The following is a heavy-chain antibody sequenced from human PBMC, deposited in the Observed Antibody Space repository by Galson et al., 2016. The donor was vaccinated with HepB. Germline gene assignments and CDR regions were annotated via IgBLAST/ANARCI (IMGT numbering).Heavy chain of an antibody. CDR3: ARDPRKFRYQLLEFSSTSSPMTV. J-gene: IGHJ6*03. V-gene: IGHV1-18*01. CDR2: ISAYNGNT. CDR1: GYTFTTYG. Sequence: SVKVSCKASGYTFTTYGISWVRQAPGQGLEWMGWISAYNGNTNYAQKLQGRVTMTTDTSTSTAYMELRSLRSDDTAVYYCARDPRKFRYQLLEFSSTSSPMTVWGKGTTATVP. D-gene: IGHD2-2*01.